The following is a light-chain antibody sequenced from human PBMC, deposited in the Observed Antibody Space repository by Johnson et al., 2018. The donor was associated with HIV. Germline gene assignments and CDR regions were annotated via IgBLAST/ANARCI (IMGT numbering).Light chain of an antibody. CDR3: LPGDTGPRTYI. J-gene: IGLJ1*01. Sequence: HSVLTQPPSVSAAPGQKVTISCSGSSYNFGNNYVSWYLQLPGTAPKLLFYATNIRPSGIPARFSGSQSGSSATLGIPGRWPADEGDYYCLPGDTGPRTYIFGSGTKVTVL. V-gene: IGLV1-41*01. CDR2: ATN. CDR1: SYNFGNNY.